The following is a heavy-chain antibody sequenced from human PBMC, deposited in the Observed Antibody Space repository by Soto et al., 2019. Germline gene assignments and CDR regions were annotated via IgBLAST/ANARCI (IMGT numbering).Heavy chain of an antibody. D-gene: IGHD3-16*01. CDR2: NHHTGHT. Sequence: SETLSLTCIVSNFYLSSGYSWGWIRQTQGKGLEWIATNHHTGHTDYNPSLKSRVTISVDTSENHFSLKLSSVTAADTAFYYCARVMGEFSRPGSLDFDFWGQETLVTVSS. J-gene: IGHJ4*02. CDR3: ARVMGEFSRPGSLDFDF. CDR1: NFYLSSGYS. V-gene: IGHV4-38-2*02.